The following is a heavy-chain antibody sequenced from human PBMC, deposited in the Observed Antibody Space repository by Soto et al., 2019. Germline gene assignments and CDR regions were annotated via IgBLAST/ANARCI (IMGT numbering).Heavy chain of an antibody. J-gene: IGHJ4*02. V-gene: IGHV3-15*01. CDR3: TTTYYDYVWGSYGLTY. D-gene: IGHD3-16*01. Sequence: GVSLRLSCAASGFTFSKAWMSWVRQSPRKELEWVGRIKSKTDGGTTDYAAPVKGRFTISRDDSKNTLYLQMNSLKTEDTAVYYCTTTYYDYVWGSYGLTYWGQGTLVTVSS. CDR2: IKSKTDGGTT. CDR1: GFTFSKAW.